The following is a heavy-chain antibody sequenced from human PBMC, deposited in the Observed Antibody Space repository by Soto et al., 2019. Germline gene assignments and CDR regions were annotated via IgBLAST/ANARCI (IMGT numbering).Heavy chain of an antibody. J-gene: IGHJ6*02. CDR3: AKATTPYYGMDV. V-gene: IGHV3-23*01. D-gene: IGHD4-4*01. CDR2: ISGSGGST. CDR1: GFTFSSYA. Sequence: GGSLRLSCAASGFTFSSYAMSWVRQAPGKGLEWVSAISGSGGSTYYADSVKGRFNISRDNSKNTLYLQMNSLRAEDTAVYYCAKATTPYYGMDVWGQGTTVTVSS.